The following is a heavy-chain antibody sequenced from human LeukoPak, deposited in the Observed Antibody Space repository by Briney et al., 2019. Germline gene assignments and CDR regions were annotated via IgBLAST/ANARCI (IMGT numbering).Heavy chain of an antibody. J-gene: IGHJ3*02. Sequence: GGSLRLSCAASGFTFTDFYMSWIRQAPGKGLEWISYISSSVGSIYYADSVKGRFTISRDNAKNTLFLQMNSLTAEDTAIYSCARPRLEYCSGGSCFDAFDIWGQGTMVTVSS. CDR2: ISSSVGSI. CDR1: GFTFTDFY. V-gene: IGHV3-11*01. D-gene: IGHD2-15*01. CDR3: ARPRLEYCSGGSCFDAFDI.